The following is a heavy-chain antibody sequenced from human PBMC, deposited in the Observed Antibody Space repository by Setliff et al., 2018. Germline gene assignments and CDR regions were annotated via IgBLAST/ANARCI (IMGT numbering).Heavy chain of an antibody. V-gene: IGHV1-69*13. CDR1: GGSFRSDG. D-gene: IGHD2-2*01. CDR3: ARLVRYCTRTSCQRTSGAEL. CDR2: IIPVFRTA. Sequence: SVKVSCKASGGSFRSDGFNWVRQAPGQGLEWMGRIIPVFRTAKYAQKFQGRVTISADESTRTAYMELSSLRFEDTAIYYCARLVRYCTRTSCQRTSGAELWGQGTLVTVSS. J-gene: IGHJ4*02.